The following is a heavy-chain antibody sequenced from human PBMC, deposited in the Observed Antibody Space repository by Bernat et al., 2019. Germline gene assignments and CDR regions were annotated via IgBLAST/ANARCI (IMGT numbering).Heavy chain of an antibody. CDR3: AKVVGSRDGYNLDAFDI. CDR1: GLTVSTNY. CDR2: LYSGGTT. J-gene: IGHJ3*02. V-gene: IGHV3-53*02. D-gene: IGHD5-24*01. Sequence: EVQLVETGGGLIQPGRSLRLSCAASGLTVSTNYMSWVRQAPGKGLEWVSVLYSGGTTYYADSVKGRFTMSGDNSKNTLYLQMDSLRAEDTAVYYCAKVVGSRDGYNLDAFDIWGQGAMVTVSS.